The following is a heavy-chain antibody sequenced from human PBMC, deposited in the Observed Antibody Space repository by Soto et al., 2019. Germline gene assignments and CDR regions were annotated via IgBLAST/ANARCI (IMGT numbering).Heavy chain of an antibody. V-gene: IGHV3-23*01. CDR1: GFTFSSYA. Sequence: GGSLRLSCAASGFTFSSYAMSWVRQAPGKGLEWVSAISGSGGSTYYADSVKGRLTISRDNSKNTLYLQMNSLRAEDTAVYYCAKLDSSSWYFDYWGQGTLVTVSS. CDR2: ISGSGGST. CDR3: AKLDSSSWYFDY. J-gene: IGHJ4*02. D-gene: IGHD6-13*01.